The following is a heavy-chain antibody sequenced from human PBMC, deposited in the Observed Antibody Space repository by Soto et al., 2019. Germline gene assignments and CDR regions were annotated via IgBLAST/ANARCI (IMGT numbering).Heavy chain of an antibody. V-gene: IGHV4-4*02. CDR1: GGSISSSNW. Sequence: SETLSLTCAVSGGSISSSNWWSWVRQPPGKGLEWIGEIYHSGSTNYNPSLKSRVTISVDKSKNQFSLKLSSVTAADTAVYYCARVGYDFWSGRPQLFDYWGQGTLVTVSS. D-gene: IGHD3-3*01. CDR3: ARVGYDFWSGRPQLFDY. CDR2: IYHSGST. J-gene: IGHJ4*02.